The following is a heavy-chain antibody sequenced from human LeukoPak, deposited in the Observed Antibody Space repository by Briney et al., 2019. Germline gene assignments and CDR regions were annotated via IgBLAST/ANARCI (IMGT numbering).Heavy chain of an antibody. Sequence: ASVKVSCKASGYTFTGYYMHWVRQAPGQGLEWMGIINPSGGSTSYAQKFQGRVTMTRDMSTSTVYMELSSLRSEDTAVYYCARVGGSDAFDIWGQGTMVTVSS. CDR3: ARVGGSDAFDI. CDR1: GYTFTGYY. V-gene: IGHV1-46*01. CDR2: INPSGGST. J-gene: IGHJ3*02. D-gene: IGHD2-15*01.